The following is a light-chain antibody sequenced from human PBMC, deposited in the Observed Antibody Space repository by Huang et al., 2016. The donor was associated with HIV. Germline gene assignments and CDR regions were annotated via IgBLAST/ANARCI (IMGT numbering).Light chain of an antibody. CDR2: GAS. CDR1: QSVGSN. V-gene: IGKV3-15*01. Sequence: EIVMTQSPATLSVSPGERATLSCRASQSVGSNLAWYQQKPGQAPRLLSYGASTRATGIPARFSGSGSGTEFTLTISSLQSEDFAVYYCQQYDNWPPMYTFGQGTKLETK. CDR3: QQYDNWPPMYT. J-gene: IGKJ2*01.